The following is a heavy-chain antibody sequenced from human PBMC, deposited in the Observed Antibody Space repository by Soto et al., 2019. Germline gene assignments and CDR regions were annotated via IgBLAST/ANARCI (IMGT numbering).Heavy chain of an antibody. Sequence: QVQLQASGPGLVKPSGTLSLTCAVTGGSVSRSNCWSWVRQSPGKGLEWMGEIYRSGSAHYNPSLKSQSTIALDKSKTQFALRLTSVTAADTAVYYCARVPGVVVSADDAFDIWGPGTRVTVSS. J-gene: IGHJ3*02. CDR1: GGSVSRSNC. CDR2: IYRSGSA. CDR3: ARVPGVVVSADDAFDI. D-gene: IGHD2-21*02. V-gene: IGHV4-4*02.